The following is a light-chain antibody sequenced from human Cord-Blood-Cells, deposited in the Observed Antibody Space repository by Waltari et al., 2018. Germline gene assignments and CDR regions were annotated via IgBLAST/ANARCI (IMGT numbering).Light chain of an antibody. J-gene: IGLJ3*02. V-gene: IGLV1-44*01. CDR2: SNN. CDR3: AAWDDSLNGPV. Sequence: QSVLTQPPSASGTPGQRVTISCSGTSSTIGSNTSNWYQQLPGTAPKLLIYSNNQRPSGVPDRFSGSKSGTSASLAISGLQSEDEADYYCAAWDDSLNGPVFGGGTKLTVL. CDR1: SSTIGSNT.